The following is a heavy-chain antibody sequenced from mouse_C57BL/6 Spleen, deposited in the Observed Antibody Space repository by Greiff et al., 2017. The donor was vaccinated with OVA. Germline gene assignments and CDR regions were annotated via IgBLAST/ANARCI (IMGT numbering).Heavy chain of an antibody. CDR2: IYPGDGDT. V-gene: IGHV1-82*01. CDR1: GYAFSSSW. J-gene: IGHJ4*01. Sequence: VQLQESGPELVKPGASVKISCKASGYAFSSSWMNWVKQRPGKGLEWIGRIYPGDGDTNYNGKFKGKATLTADKSSSTAYMQLSSLTSEDSAVYVCARGTTVVATGAMDYWGQGTSVTVSS. D-gene: IGHD1-1*01. CDR3: ARGTTVVATGAMDY.